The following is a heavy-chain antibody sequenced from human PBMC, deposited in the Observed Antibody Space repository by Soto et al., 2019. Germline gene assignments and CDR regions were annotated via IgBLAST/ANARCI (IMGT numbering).Heavy chain of an antibody. CDR1: GGSISSYL. Sequence: LSLTCTVSGGSISSYLWSWIRQPPGKGLEWIGYIYYSGSTYYNPSLKSRVTISVDTSKNQFSLKLSSVTAADTAVYYCARDRVGCTNGVCFQVYYYGMDVWGQGTTVTVSS. D-gene: IGHD2-8*01. V-gene: IGHV4-59*12. CDR2: IYYSGST. CDR3: ARDRVGCTNGVCFQVYYYGMDV. J-gene: IGHJ6*02.